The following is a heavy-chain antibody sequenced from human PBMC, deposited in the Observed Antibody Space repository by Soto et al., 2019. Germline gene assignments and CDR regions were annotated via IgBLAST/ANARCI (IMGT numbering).Heavy chain of an antibody. V-gene: IGHV1-69*13. CDR3: ASQGSVARPYYYYGMDV. CDR1: GGTFSSYA. CDR2: IIPIFGTA. J-gene: IGHJ6*02. D-gene: IGHD6-19*01. Sequence: SVKVSCKASGGTFSSYAISWVRQAPGQGLEWMGGIIPIFGTANYAQKFQGRVMITADESTSTAYMELSGLRSEDTAVYYCASQGSVARPYYYYGMDVWGQGTTVNVSS.